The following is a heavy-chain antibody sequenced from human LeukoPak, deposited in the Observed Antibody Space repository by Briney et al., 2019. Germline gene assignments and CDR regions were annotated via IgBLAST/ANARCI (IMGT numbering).Heavy chain of an antibody. CDR1: GYTFTSCD. CDR2: MNPNSGNT. D-gene: IGHD5-24*01. CDR3: ARSDPRMATRRAASDY. Sequence: GAPVKVSCKASGYTFTSCDINWVRQATGQGLEWMGWMNPNSGNTGYAQKFQGRVTMTRNTSISTAYMELSSLRSEDTAVYYCARSDPRMATRRAASDYWGQGTLVTVPS. J-gene: IGHJ4*02. V-gene: IGHV1-8*01.